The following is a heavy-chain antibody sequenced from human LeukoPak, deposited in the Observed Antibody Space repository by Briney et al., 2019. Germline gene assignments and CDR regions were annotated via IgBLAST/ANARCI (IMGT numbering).Heavy chain of an antibody. Sequence: KSSETLSLTCAVYGGSFSGYYWSWIRQPPGKGLEWIGEINHSGSTNYNPSLKSRVTISVDTSKNQFSLKLSSVTAADTAVYYCARGWVTVGATDYYYYGMDVWGQGTTVTVSS. CDR2: INHSGST. D-gene: IGHD1-26*01. CDR1: GGSFSGYY. J-gene: IGHJ6*02. CDR3: ARGWVTVGATDYYYYGMDV. V-gene: IGHV4-34*01.